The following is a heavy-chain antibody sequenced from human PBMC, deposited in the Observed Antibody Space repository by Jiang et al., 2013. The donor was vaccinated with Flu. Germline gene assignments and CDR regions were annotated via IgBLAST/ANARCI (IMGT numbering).Heavy chain of an antibody. CDR3: ARDLYDILTGYPQGLDV. D-gene: IGHD3-9*01. CDR1: GFTFSSYS. CDR2: ISSSSSYI. V-gene: IGHV3-21*01. J-gene: IGHJ6*02. Sequence: SCAASGFTFSSYSMNWVRQAPGKGLEWVSSISSSSSYIYYADSVKGRFTISRDNAKNSLYLQMNSLRAEDTAVYYCARDLYDILTGYPQGLDVWGQGTTVTVSS.